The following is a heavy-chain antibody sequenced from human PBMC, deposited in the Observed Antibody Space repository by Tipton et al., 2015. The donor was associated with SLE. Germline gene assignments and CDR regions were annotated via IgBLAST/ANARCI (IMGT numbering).Heavy chain of an antibody. Sequence: TLSLTCTVSGGSISSHYWSWIRQPPGKGLEWIGYVYYTGITNYKSSLKSRVTISVDTSKNQFSLKLTSVTAADTAVYYCAREGVTETGIGAFDIWGQGTMVTVSS. D-gene: IGHD1-14*01. CDR2: VYYTGIT. V-gene: IGHV4-59*11. CDR3: AREGVTETGIGAFDI. J-gene: IGHJ3*02. CDR1: GGSISSHY.